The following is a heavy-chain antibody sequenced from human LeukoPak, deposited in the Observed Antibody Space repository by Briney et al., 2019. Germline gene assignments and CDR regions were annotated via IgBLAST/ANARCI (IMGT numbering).Heavy chain of an antibody. Sequence: GESLKISRKGSGYSFTSYWIGWVRQMPGKGLEWMGIIYPGDSDTRYSPSFQGQVTISADKSISTAYLQWSSLKASDTAMYYCARQKGAYYYDSSGYGAFDIWGQGTMVTVSS. CDR3: ARQKGAYYYDSSGYGAFDI. V-gene: IGHV5-51*01. CDR1: GYSFTSYW. CDR2: IYPGDSDT. D-gene: IGHD3-22*01. J-gene: IGHJ3*02.